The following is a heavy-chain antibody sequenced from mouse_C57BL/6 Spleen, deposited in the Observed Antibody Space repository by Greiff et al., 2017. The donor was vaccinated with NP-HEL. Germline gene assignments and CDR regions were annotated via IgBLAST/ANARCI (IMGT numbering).Heavy chain of an antibody. Sequence: VQLQQSGPVLVKPGASVKMSCKASGYTFTDYYMNWVKQSHGKSLEWIGVINPYNGGTSYNQKFKGKATLTVDKSSSTAYMELNSLTSEDSAVYYCARYDGYYLYYFDYWGQGTTLTVSS. CDR1: GYTFTDYY. J-gene: IGHJ2*01. CDR3: ARYDGYYLYYFDY. V-gene: IGHV1-19*01. CDR2: INPYNGGT. D-gene: IGHD2-3*01.